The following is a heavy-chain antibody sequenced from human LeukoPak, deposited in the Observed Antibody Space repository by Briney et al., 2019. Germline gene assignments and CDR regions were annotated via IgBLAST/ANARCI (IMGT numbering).Heavy chain of an antibody. V-gene: IGHV4-30-4*01. CDR1: GGSISSGDYY. CDR2: IYYSGST. Sequence: NPSQTLSLTCTVSGGSISSGDYYWSWIRQPPGKGLEWIGYIYYSGSTYYNPSLKSRVTISVDTSKNQFSLKLSSVTAADTAVYYCARGAFAGHSDYWGQGTLVTVSS. CDR3: ARGAFAGHSDY. J-gene: IGHJ4*02. D-gene: IGHD3-16*01.